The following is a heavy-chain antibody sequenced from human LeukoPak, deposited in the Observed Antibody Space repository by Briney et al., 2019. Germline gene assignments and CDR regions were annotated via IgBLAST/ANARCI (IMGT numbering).Heavy chain of an antibody. CDR3: TTEYYYDSSGYVYNWFDP. V-gene: IGHV3-15*01. J-gene: IGHJ5*02. CDR1: GFTFSSYA. Sequence: PGGSLRLSCAASGFTFSSYAMSWVRQAPGKGLEWVGRIKSKTDGGTTDYAAPVKGRFTISRDDSKNTLYLQMNSLKTEDTAVYYCTTEYYYDSSGYVYNWFDPWGQGTLVTVSS. CDR2: IKSKTDGGTT. D-gene: IGHD3-22*01.